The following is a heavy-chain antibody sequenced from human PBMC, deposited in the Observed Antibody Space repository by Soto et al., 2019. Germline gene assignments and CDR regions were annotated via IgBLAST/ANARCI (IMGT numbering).Heavy chain of an antibody. CDR1: GFTVSNNY. CDR2: IYSGGYT. D-gene: IGHD3-10*01. Sequence: EVQLVESGGGLIQPGGSLRLSCAVSGFTVSNNYMSWVRQAPGKGLEGVSVIYSGGYTAYGDSVKGRFTISRDNSKNTLFLQRNGRGSAGTAVFFCATHPGGGGYWGQGTLVTVSS. CDR3: ATHPGGGGY. J-gene: IGHJ4*02. V-gene: IGHV3-53*01.